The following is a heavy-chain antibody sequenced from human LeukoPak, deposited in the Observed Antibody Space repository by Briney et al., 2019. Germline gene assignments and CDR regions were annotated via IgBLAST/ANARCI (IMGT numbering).Heavy chain of an antibody. CDR3: ARPYGSSNWDGYNYGY. D-gene: IGHD5-24*01. J-gene: IGHJ4*02. V-gene: IGHV4-39*01. Sequence: SETLSLTCTVSGGSISSSSYYWGWIRQPPGKGLEWIGSIYYSGSTYYNPSLKSRVTISVDTSKNQFSLKLSSVTAADTAVYYCARPYGSSNWDGYNYGYWGQGTLVTVSS. CDR1: GGSISSSSYY. CDR2: IYYSGST.